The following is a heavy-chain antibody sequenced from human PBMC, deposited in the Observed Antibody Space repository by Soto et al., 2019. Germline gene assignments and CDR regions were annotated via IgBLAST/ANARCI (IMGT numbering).Heavy chain of an antibody. CDR2: ISWNSGSI. CDR3: AKDGEPGGVMRGPFDY. CDR1: GFTFDDYA. D-gene: IGHD3-16*01. V-gene: IGHV3-9*01. J-gene: IGHJ4*02. Sequence: GGSLRLSCAASGFTFDDYAMHWVRQAPGKGLEWVSGISWNSGSIGYADSVKGRFTISRDNAKNSLYLQMNSLRAEDTALYYCAKDGEPGGVMRGPFDYWGQGTLVTVSS.